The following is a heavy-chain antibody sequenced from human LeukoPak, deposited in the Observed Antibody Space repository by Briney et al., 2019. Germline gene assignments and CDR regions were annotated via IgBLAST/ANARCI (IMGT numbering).Heavy chain of an antibody. Sequence: ASVKVSCKASGGTFSSYAISWVRQAPGQGLEWMGGIIPIFGTANYAQKFQGRVTITADESTSTAYMGLSSLRSEDTAVYYCARGGVATRGLGYWGQGTLVTVSS. CDR2: IIPIFGTA. D-gene: IGHD5-12*01. CDR3: ARGGVATRGLGY. CDR1: GGTFSSYA. J-gene: IGHJ4*02. V-gene: IGHV1-69*13.